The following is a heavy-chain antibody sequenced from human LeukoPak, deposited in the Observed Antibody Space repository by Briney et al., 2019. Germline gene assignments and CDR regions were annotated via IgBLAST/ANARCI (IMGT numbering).Heavy chain of an antibody. CDR3: AKDSETFYDSSGYYDY. V-gene: IGHV3-23*01. J-gene: IGHJ4*02. CDR1: GLTFNTYA. D-gene: IGHD3-22*01. CDR2: ISGSGGST. Sequence: GGSLRLSCAASGLTFNTYAMSWVRQAPGKGLEWVSAISGSGGSTYYADSVKGRFTISRDNSKNTLYLQMNSLRAEDTAVYYCAKDSETFYDSSGYYDYWGQGTLVTVSS.